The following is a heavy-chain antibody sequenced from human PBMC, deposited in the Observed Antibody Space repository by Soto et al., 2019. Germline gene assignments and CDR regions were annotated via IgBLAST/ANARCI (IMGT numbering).Heavy chain of an antibody. V-gene: IGHV4-61*01. CDR1: DGSVSSGRYY. CDR2: IYYSGST. CDR3: ARDSNYTAMFDY. D-gene: IGHD5-18*01. J-gene: IGHJ4*02. Sequence: SETLSLICTVSDGSVSSGRYYWSCNRQPPGKGLEWIRYIYYSGSTNYIPSLKSRVTISVDTPKNQFSLKLSSVTAADTAVYYCARDSNYTAMFDYWGQGTLVTVSS.